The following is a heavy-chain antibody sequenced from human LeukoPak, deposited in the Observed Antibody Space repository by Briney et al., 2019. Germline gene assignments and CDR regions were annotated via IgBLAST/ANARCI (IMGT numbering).Heavy chain of an antibody. Sequence: GGSLRLSCAASGFTFSSYAMSWVRQAPGKGLEWVSGINDNGGSRYHADSVKGRFTISRDNYKNTLYLEMNSLRAEDTAVCYCAKDLEIQNEQWLVRDKYYYYGMDVWGQGTTVTVSS. V-gene: IGHV3-23*01. CDR1: GFTFSSYA. CDR2: INDNGGSR. J-gene: IGHJ6*02. D-gene: IGHD6-19*01. CDR3: AKDLEIQNEQWLVRDKYYYYGMDV.